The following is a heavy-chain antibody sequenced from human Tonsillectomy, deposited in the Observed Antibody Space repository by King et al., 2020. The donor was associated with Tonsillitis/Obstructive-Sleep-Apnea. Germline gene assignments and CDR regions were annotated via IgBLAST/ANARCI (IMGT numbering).Heavy chain of an antibody. V-gene: IGHV1-2*02. CDR3: SRESSYYLILTCYYSDWYFVL. J-gene: IGHJ2*01. Sequence: QLVQSGAEVKKPGASVKVCCKTSGYSLTDYDMHWVRQAPGQGLEWMGWINPNTGGTKYAQKFQDRVTMTRDTSIRTAYMELSRLRSDDTAGYYCSRESSYYLILTCYYSDWYFVLWGRGTLVTVSS. CDR1: GYSLTDYD. D-gene: IGHD3-9*01. CDR2: INPNTGGT.